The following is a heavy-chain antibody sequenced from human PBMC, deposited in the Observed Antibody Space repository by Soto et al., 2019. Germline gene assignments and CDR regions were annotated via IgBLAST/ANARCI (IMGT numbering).Heavy chain of an antibody. CDR3: ARSTLYNWNYKYYFDY. V-gene: IGHV1-69*02. Sequence: SVKISCTASGGTFSSYTIGWVRQAPGQGLEWMGRIIPILGIANYAQKFQGRVTITADKSTSTAYMELSSLRSEDTAVYYCARSTLYNWNYKYYFDYWGQGTLXTVSS. CDR1: GGTFSSYT. D-gene: IGHD1-7*01. J-gene: IGHJ4*02. CDR2: IIPILGIA.